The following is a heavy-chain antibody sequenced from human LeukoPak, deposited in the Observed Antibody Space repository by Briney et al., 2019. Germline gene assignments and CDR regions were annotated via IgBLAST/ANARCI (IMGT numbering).Heavy chain of an antibody. CDR3: AKGPDVDIVATLNDY. D-gene: IGHD5-12*01. Sequence: PGRSLRLSCAASGFTFDDYAMHWVRQAPGKGLGWVSGISWNSGSIGYADSVKGRFTISRDNAKNSLYLQMNSLRAEDTALYYCAKGPDVDIVATLNDYWGQGTLVTVSS. CDR1: GFTFDDYA. CDR2: ISWNSGSI. J-gene: IGHJ4*02. V-gene: IGHV3-9*01.